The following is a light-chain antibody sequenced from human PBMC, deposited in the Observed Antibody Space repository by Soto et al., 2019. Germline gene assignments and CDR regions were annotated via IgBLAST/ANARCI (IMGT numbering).Light chain of an antibody. Sequence: DIQMTQSPSTLSASVADRVTITCRASQSISSWLAWYQQKPGKAPKLLIYDASSLESGVPSRLSGSGSGTQFTLTISSLQPDDFATYYCQQYKSYWTFGQGTKVDIK. CDR1: QSISSW. V-gene: IGKV1-5*01. CDR2: DAS. J-gene: IGKJ1*01. CDR3: QQYKSYWT.